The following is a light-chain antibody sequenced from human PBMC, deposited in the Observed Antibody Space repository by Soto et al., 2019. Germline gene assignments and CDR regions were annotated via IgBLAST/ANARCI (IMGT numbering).Light chain of an antibody. J-gene: IGKJ4*01. V-gene: IGKV1-39*01. CDR2: AAS. Sequence: IQLPQSPSSLSASVGDRVTITCRASQSVTTYLNWYQQKPGKALKLLISAASSLRDGVPSRFSGSGAGTVFTLTINSLHPEDFATYYCQQSFSDPPLSFGGGT. CDR3: QQSFSDPPLS. CDR1: QSVTTY.